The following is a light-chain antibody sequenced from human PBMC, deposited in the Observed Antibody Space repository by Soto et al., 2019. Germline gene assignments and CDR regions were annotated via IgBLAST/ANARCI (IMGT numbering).Light chain of an antibody. Sequence: EIVLTQSPATLSLSPGERATLSCRASQSVSRHLAWYQQKPGQAPRLLIYDASNRATGIPARFSGSGSGTDFTLTISSLEPEDFAVYYCQQRNNRPPVTFGGGTKVDIK. J-gene: IGKJ4*01. V-gene: IGKV3-11*01. CDR3: QQRNNRPPVT. CDR1: QSVSRH. CDR2: DAS.